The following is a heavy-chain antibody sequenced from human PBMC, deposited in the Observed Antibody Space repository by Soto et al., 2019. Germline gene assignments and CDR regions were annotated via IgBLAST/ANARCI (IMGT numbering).Heavy chain of an antibody. CDR1: GYTFTSYY. J-gene: IGHJ4*02. CDR2: INPSGGST. D-gene: IGHD3-22*01. V-gene: IGHV1-46*01. CDR3: ARGGRNYYDSSGYPDY. Sequence: QVQLVQSGAEVKKPGASVKVSCKASGYTFTSYYMHWVRQAPGQGLEWMGIINPSGGSTSYAQKFQGRVTMTRDTSTSTVYRELSSLRSEDTAVYYCARGGRNYYDSSGYPDYWGQGTLVTVSS.